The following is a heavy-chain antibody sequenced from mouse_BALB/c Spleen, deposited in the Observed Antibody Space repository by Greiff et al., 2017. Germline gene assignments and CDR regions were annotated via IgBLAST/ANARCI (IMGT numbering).Heavy chain of an antibody. Sequence: EVHLVESGPGLVKPSQSLSLTCTVTGYSITSDYAWNWIRQFPGNKLEWMGYISYSGSTSYNPSLKSRISITRDTSKNQFFLQLNSVTTEDTATYYCARKRGMDYWGQGTSVTVSS. CDR3: ARKRGMDY. CDR2: ISYSGST. J-gene: IGHJ4*01. V-gene: IGHV3-2*02. CDR1: GYSITSDYA.